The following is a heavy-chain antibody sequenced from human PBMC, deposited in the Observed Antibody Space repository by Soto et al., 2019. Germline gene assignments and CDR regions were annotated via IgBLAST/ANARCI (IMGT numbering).Heavy chain of an antibody. CDR3: ARAGGPCVGVDDAFDI. CDR2: IYHGGST. CDR1: GGSISSGGYS. V-gene: IGHV4-30-2*01. D-gene: IGHD2-21*01. J-gene: IGHJ3*02. Sequence: QLQLQESGSGLVKPSQTLSLTCAVSGGSISSGGYSWSWIRQPPGKGLGWIGYIYHGGSTYYNPSLKSRVTISVDRSKNQFSLKLRSVTAADTAVYYCARAGGPCVGVDDAFDIWGQGTMVTVSS.